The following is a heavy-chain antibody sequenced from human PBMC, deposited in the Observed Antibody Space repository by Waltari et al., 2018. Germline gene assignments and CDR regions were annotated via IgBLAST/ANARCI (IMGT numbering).Heavy chain of an antibody. CDR2: IYSGGST. D-gene: IGHD2-21*01. V-gene: IGHV3-66*01. Sequence: EVQLVESGGGLVQPGASLRLSCAASGFTVSNNYMSWVRQDPGKGLEGVSVIYSGGSTQYADSLKGRFTITRDSSKNTLYLQMNSLRVEDTAVYYCATSPGGGGFWGQGTLVTVSS. J-gene: IGHJ4*02. CDR1: GFTVSNNY. CDR3: ATSPGGGGF.